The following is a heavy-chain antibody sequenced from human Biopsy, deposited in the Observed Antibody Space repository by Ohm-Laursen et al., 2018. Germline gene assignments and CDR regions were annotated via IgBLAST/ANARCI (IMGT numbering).Heavy chain of an antibody. CDR3: ARAPEGVVLTDYYYYYGMDV. CDR1: GYSFTSYY. CDR2: INPSGSTT. D-gene: IGHD3-22*01. Sequence: ASVKVSCKASGYSFTSYYMHWVRQAPGQGLEWTGMINPSGSTTSYPQIFQGRVTMTRDTSISTAYMQLSRLRSDDTAVFYCARAPEGVVLTDYYYYYGMDVWGQGTTVTISS. J-gene: IGHJ6*02. V-gene: IGHV1-46*01.